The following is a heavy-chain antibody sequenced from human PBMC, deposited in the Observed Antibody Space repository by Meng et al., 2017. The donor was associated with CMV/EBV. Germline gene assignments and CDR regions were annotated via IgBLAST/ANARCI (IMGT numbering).Heavy chain of an antibody. CDR2: IYYSGST. CDR3: ASEILNYCSSTSCYHTRDGMDV. V-gene: IGHV4-39*01. D-gene: IGHD2-2*01. J-gene: IGHJ6*02. CDR1: AGSISSSSYY. Sequence: SETLSLTCTVSAGSISSSSYYWGWLRQPPGKGLEWTGSIYYSGSTYYNPSLKSRVTISVHTSKNQFSLKLSAVTAADTAVYYCASEILNYCSSTSCYHTRDGMDVWGQGTTVTVSS.